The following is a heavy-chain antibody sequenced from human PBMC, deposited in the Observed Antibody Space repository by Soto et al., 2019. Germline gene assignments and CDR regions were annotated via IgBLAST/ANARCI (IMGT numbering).Heavy chain of an antibody. V-gene: IGHV3-23*01. J-gene: IGHJ5*02. D-gene: IGHD3-10*01. CDR3: AKLSLYYGSGSYYNSGFDP. Sequence: GGSLRLSCAASGFTFSSYAMSWVRQAPGKGLEWVSAISGSGGSTYYADSVKGRFTISRDNSKNTLYLQMNSLRAEDTAVYYCAKLSLYYGSGSYYNSGFDPWGQGTLVT. CDR1: GFTFSSYA. CDR2: ISGSGGST.